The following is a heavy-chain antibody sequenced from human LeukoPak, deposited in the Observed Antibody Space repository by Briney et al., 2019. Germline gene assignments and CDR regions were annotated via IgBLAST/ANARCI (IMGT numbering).Heavy chain of an antibody. CDR3: ARAICGGDCSDAFDI. Sequence: GGSLRLSCAASGFTFSDYYMSWIRQAPGKGLEWVSYISSSGSTIYYADSVKGRSTISRDNAKNSLYLQMNSLRAEDTAVYYCARAICGGDCSDAFDIWGQGTMVTVSS. CDR2: ISSSGSTI. J-gene: IGHJ3*02. V-gene: IGHV3-11*01. CDR1: GFTFSDYY. D-gene: IGHD2-21*01.